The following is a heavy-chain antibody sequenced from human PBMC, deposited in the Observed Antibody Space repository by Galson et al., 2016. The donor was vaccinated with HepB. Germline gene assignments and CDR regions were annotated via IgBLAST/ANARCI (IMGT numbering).Heavy chain of an antibody. CDR3: ARDWGSSGWYNWFDP. CDR2: ISYGGDI. Sequence: SLRLSCAASGFSFNEYGFHWVRQAPGKGLEWLAMISYGGDIYYTDSVKGRFTISRDNSENTLYLQMNSLRPEDTGVYYCARDWGSSGWYNWFDPWGQGTLVTVSS. V-gene: IGHV3-30*04. D-gene: IGHD6-19*01. J-gene: IGHJ5*02. CDR1: GFSFNEYG.